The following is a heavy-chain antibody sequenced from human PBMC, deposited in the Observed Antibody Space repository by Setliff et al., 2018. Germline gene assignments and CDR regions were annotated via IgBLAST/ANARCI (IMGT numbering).Heavy chain of an antibody. J-gene: IGHJ3*02. CDR1: GYSIGSGYY. Sequence: PSETLSLTCGVTGYSIGSGYYWGWIRLSPGKGLEWSGDISHSGYTYYNPSLSSRVVISVDTSKNLVSLKLSSVTAADTAIYYCERRYYDSTGYYYYAFDIWGRGTMVTVSS. CDR2: ISHSGYT. CDR3: ERRYYDSTGYYYYAFDI. V-gene: IGHV4-38-2*01. D-gene: IGHD3-22*01.